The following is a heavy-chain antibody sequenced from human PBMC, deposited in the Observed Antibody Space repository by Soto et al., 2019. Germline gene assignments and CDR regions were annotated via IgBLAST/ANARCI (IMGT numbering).Heavy chain of an antibody. CDR2: IYPGDSEI. J-gene: IGHJ4*02. CDR3: ARSKAGNSLAPFDF. D-gene: IGHD2-21*01. Sequence: PGESLKISCQASGYSFSTYWIAWVRQTPGRGLEWMGIIYPGDSEIKYSPSFDGQVTFSVDKSTSTAYLQWIGLKTSDTGMYFCARSKAGNSLAPFDFWGQGSLVTVS. V-gene: IGHV5-51*01. CDR1: GYSFSTYW.